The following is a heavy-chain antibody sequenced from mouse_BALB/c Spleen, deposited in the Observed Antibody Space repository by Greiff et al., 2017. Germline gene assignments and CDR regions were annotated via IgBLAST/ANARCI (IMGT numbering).Heavy chain of an antibody. D-gene: IGHD1-1*01. CDR1: GYTFTDYE. Sequence: QVQLKESGAELVRPGASVTLSCKASGYTFTDYEMHWVKQTPVHGLEWIGAIDPETGGTAYNQKFKGKATLTADKSSSTAYMELRSLTSEDSAVYYCTRDITTVVEGYFDYWGQGTTLTVSS. CDR3: TRDITTVVEGYFDY. V-gene: IGHV1-15*01. CDR2: IDPETGGT. J-gene: IGHJ2*01.